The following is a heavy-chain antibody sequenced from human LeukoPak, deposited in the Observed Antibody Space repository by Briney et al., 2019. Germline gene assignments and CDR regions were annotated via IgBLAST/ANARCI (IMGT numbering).Heavy chain of an antibody. CDR1: GGSFSGYY. CDR2: INHSGST. Sequence: PSETLSLTCAVYGGSFSGYYWSWIRQPPGKGLEWIGEINHSGSTYSNPSLKSRVTTSVDTSKNQFSLKLSSVTAADTAVYYCARYCSSTSCSIRRTFDIWGQGTMVTVSS. CDR3: ARYCSSTSCSIRRTFDI. D-gene: IGHD2-2*01. V-gene: IGHV4-34*01. J-gene: IGHJ3*02.